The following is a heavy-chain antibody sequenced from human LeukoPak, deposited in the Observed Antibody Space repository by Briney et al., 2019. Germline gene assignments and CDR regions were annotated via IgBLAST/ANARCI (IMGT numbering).Heavy chain of an antibody. CDR3: ARNSYYDNTGEGAFAI. CDR1: GASVSSIGYS. CDR2: IYQSGSA. V-gene: IGHV4-30-2*01. J-gene: IGHJ3*02. D-gene: IGHD3-22*01. Sequence: PSETLSLTCGVSGASVSSIGYSWRWIRQPPGRGLEWIGYIYQSGSASYNPSLQSRVTISIDKSKNQFSLNLNSVTAADTAVYYCARNSYYDNTGEGAFAIWGQGTMVTVSS.